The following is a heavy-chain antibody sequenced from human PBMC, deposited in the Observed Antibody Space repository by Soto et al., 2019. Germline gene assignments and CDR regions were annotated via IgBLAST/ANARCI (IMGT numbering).Heavy chain of an antibody. CDR3: ARGPYYNFRNGNYYYYYAMDV. J-gene: IGHJ6*02. Sequence: SETLSLTCAVYGGSFSGYFWSWIRQPPGKGLEWIGEINHSGVANYNPSLKSRVTISVDTSKNQFSLKLTSMTAADAAIYYCARGPYYNFRNGNYYYYYAMDVWGQGTTVTVSS. CDR2: INHSGVA. CDR1: GGSFSGYF. D-gene: IGHD3-3*01. V-gene: IGHV4-34*01.